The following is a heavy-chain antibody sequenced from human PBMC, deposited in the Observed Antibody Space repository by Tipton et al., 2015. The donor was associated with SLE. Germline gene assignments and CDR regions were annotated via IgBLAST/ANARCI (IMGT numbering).Heavy chain of an antibody. CDR1: GGSISSGGYY. V-gene: IGHV4-31*03. CDR2: TYYSGSP. Sequence: LRLSCNVSGGSISSGGYYWSWIRQHPGKGLEWIGYTYYSGSPDYNPSLKSRVTISVDTSKNQFSLRLSSVTAADTAVYYCARDYYGSGFDAFDIWGQGTMVTVSS. CDR3: ARDYYGSGFDAFDI. D-gene: IGHD3-10*01. J-gene: IGHJ3*02.